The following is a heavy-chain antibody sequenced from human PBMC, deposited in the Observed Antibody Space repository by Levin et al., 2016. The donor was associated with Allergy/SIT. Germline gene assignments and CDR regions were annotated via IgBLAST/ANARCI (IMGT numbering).Heavy chain of an antibody. J-gene: IGHJ4*02. CDR2: IYPADSDT. CDR1: GYSFTSLW. Sequence: ESLKISCKASGYSFTSLWIGWVRQMPGKGLEWLGSIYPADSDTTYSPSFQGHVTISSDKSISTAYLQWSSLKSSDTAMYYCARHARAPAYFDYWGQGTLVTVSS. V-gene: IGHV5-51*01. CDR3: ARHARAPAYFDY.